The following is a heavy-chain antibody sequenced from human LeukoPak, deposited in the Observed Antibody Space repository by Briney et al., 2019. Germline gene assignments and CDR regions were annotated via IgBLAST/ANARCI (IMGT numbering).Heavy chain of an antibody. D-gene: IGHD1-20*01. Sequence: SETLSLTCTVSGGSISSYYWSWIRQPPGKGLEWIGYIYYSGSTNYNPSLKSRVTISVDTSKNQFSLKLSSVTAADTAVYYCARERYNYVVIGDAFDIWGQGTMVTVSS. CDR1: GGSISSYY. J-gene: IGHJ3*02. V-gene: IGHV4-59*01. CDR2: IYYSGST. CDR3: ARERYNYVVIGDAFDI.